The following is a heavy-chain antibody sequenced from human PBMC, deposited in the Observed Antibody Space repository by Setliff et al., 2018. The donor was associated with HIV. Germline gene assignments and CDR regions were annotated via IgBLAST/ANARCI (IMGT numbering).Heavy chain of an antibody. V-gene: IGHV1-18*01. D-gene: IGHD6-13*01. Sequence: ASVKVSCKASGYTFTSYGISWVRQASGQGLEWMGWINTHNGNTHYAQRFQGRVTMTRDTSTTTAYMELRSLRSDDTAVYYCARATGAADLWGQGTKVTVSS. CDR3: ARATGAADL. CDR2: INTHNGNT. J-gene: IGHJ5*02. CDR1: GYTFTSYG.